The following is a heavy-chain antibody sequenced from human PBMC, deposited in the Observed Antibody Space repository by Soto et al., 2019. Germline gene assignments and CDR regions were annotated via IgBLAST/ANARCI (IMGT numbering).Heavy chain of an antibody. Sequence: QITLKETGPSLVKPTQTLTLTCTFSGFSLTTSGVGVGWIRQPPGKALECLAFIYWNDDTHHTPSLKSRLTITKDPSKNQVVLTMTHMAPLDTATSYCVRLTYNYANHNWGQGTLVTVSS. CDR3: VRLTYNYANHN. V-gene: IGHV2-5*01. J-gene: IGHJ4*02. CDR2: IYWNDDT. CDR1: GFSLTTSGVG. D-gene: IGHD1-1*01.